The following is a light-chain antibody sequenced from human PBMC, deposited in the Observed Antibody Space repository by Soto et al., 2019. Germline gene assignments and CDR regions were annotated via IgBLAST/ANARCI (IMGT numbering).Light chain of an antibody. Sequence: QSALTQPPSTSGSPGQSVTISCTGTSIDVGCYNYVSWNQQHPGKAPKLMIYEVSKRPSGVPDRFSGSKSGNTASLTGSGLQAEDEADYYCSSYAGSNDGVFGGGTKVTVL. CDR3: SSYAGSNDGV. CDR2: EVS. J-gene: IGLJ3*02. CDR1: SIDVGCYNY. V-gene: IGLV2-8*01.